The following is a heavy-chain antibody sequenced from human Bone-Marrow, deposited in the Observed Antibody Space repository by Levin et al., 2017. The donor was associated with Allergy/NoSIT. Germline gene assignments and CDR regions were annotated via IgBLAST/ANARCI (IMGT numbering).Heavy chain of an antibody. D-gene: IGHD6-6*01. CDR2: MSWNTGSL. CDR1: GFSFGDYA. J-gene: IGHJ6*02. V-gene: IGHV3-9*01. CDR3: VKAGRRSSYRPGGGYGMDV. Sequence: SLKISCVASGFSFGDYAMHWVRQTPGKGLEWVSGMSWNTGSLDYADSVKGRFTISRDNTRNTLYLQMNNLEVEDTALYYCVKAGRRSSYRPGGGYGMDVWGQGTTVSVS.